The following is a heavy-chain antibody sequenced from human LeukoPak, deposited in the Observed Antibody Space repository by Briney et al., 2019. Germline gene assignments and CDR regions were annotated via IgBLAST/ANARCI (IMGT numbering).Heavy chain of an antibody. CDR2: ISSSSSYT. D-gene: IGHD3-10*01. J-gene: IGHJ4*02. CDR1: GFTFSDYY. V-gene: IGHV3-11*06. CDR3: ARGGPGGSGSYYIY. Sequence: PGGSLKLSCAASGFTFSDYYMSWIRQAPGKGLEWVSYISSSSSYTNYADSVKGRFTISRDNAKNSLYLQMNSLRAEDTAVYYCARGGPGGSGSYYIYWGQGTLVTVSS.